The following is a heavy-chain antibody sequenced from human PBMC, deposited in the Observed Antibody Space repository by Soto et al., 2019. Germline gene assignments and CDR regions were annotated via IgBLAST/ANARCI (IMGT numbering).Heavy chain of an antibody. CDR3: ARDGDWYSSGWYRGAEYFQH. CDR1: GFTFSDYY. J-gene: IGHJ1*01. CDR2: ISSSGSTI. D-gene: IGHD6-19*01. Sequence: QVQLVESGGGLVKPGGSLRLSCAASGFTFSDYYMSWIRQAPGKGLEWVSYISSSGSTIYYADSVKGRFTISRDNAKNSLYLQMNSLRAEDTAVYYCARDGDWYSSGWYRGAEYFQHWGQGTLVTVSS. V-gene: IGHV3-11*01.